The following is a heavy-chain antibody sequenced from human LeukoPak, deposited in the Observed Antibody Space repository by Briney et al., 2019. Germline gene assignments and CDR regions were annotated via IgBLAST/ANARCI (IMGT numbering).Heavy chain of an antibody. V-gene: IGHV4-59*01. CDR1: GGSISSYY. Sequence: PSETLSLTCTVSGGSISSYYWSWIRQPPGKGLEWIGYIYYSGSTNYNPSLKSRVTISVDTSKNQFSLKLSSVTAADTAVYYCARVRHYYGLGSYYRFDPWGQGTLVTVSS. CDR3: ARVRHYYGLGSYYRFDP. D-gene: IGHD3-10*01. CDR2: IYYSGST. J-gene: IGHJ5*02.